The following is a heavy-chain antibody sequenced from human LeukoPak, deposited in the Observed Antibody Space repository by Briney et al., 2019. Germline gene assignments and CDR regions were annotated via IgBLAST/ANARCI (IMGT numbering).Heavy chain of an antibody. CDR2: ISAYNGNT. D-gene: IGHD3-3*01. J-gene: IGHJ4*02. CDR1: GYTFTSYG. V-gene: IGHV1-18*01. CDR3: ARALSDDFWSAYQDY. Sequence: ASVKVSCRASGYTFTSYGISSVRQAPGQGLEWMGWISAYNGNTNYAQKLQGRLTMTTDTSTSTAYMEVRSLRSDDTAVYYCARALSDDFWSAYQDYWGQGTLVTVSS.